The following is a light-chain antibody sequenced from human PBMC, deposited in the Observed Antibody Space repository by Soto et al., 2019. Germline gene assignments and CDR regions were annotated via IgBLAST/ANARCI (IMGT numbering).Light chain of an antibody. CDR1: QSISSW. CDR3: QLYNTYPWT. J-gene: IGKJ1*01. CDR2: KAS. Sequence: IQMTQSPSTLSASVGDRVTVTCRASQSISSWLAWYQQKAGKAPKLLIYKASALESGVPSRFSGSGSGTEFTLTISSLEPEDFATYYCQLYNTYPWTFGQGTKVDIK. V-gene: IGKV1-5*03.